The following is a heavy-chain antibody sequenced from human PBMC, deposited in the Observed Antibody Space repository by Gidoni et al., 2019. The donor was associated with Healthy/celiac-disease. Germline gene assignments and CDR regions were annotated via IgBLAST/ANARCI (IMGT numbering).Heavy chain of an antibody. Sequence: QVQMVQSGAEVKKPGASVKVSCKASGYTFTSYDINWVRQATGQGLEWMGWMNPNRGNTGYAPKFQGRVTMTRNTSISTAYMELSSLRSEDTAVYYCARGGEKQWLGEIDYWGQGTLVTVSS. CDR3: ARGGEKQWLGEIDY. V-gene: IGHV1-8*01. CDR1: GYTFTSYD. CDR2: MNPNRGNT. J-gene: IGHJ4*02. D-gene: IGHD6-19*01.